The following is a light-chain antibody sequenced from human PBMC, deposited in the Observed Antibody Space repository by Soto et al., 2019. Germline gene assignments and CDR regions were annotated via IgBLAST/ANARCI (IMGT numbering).Light chain of an antibody. Sequence: QLVLTQPPSASGTPGQRVTISCSGSSSNIGSNYVYWYQQLPGTAPKLLIYSNNQRPSGVPDRFSGSKSGTSASLAISGLQSADEADYYCAAWDDSLNGVVFGGGTKLTVL. CDR1: SSNIGSNY. CDR3: AAWDDSLNGVV. CDR2: SNN. J-gene: IGLJ2*01. V-gene: IGLV1-44*01.